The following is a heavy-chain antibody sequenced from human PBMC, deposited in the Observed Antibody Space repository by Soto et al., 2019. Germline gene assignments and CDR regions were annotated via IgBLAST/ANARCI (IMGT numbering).Heavy chain of an antibody. CDR1: GGSISSGDYY. J-gene: IGHJ4*02. CDR3: ARDYSSSPFDY. Sequence: LSLTCSVSGGSISSGDYYWSWIRQPPGKGLEWIGYIYYSGSTYYNPSLKSRVTISVDTSKNQFSLKLSSVTAADTAVYYCARDYSSSPFDYWGQGTLVTVPX. V-gene: IGHV4-30-4*01. D-gene: IGHD6-6*01. CDR2: IYYSGST.